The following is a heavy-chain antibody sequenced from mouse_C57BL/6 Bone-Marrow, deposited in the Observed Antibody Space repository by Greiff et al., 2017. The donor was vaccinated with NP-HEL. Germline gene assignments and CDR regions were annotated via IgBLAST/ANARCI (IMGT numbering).Heavy chain of an antibody. CDR1: GFTFSDFY. V-gene: IGHV7-1*01. CDR2: SRNKANDYTT. Sequence: EVKLVESGGGLVQSGRSLRLSCATSGFTFSDFYMEWVRQAPGKGLEWIAASRNKANDYTTEYSASVKGRFIVSRDTSQSILYLQMNALRAEDTAIYYCARDAEGDDGYFYWYFDVWGTGTTVTVSS. D-gene: IGHD2-3*01. J-gene: IGHJ1*03. CDR3: ARDAEGDDGYFYWYFDV.